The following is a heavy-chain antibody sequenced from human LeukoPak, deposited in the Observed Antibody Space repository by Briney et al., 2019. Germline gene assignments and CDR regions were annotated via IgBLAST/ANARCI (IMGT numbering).Heavy chain of an antibody. CDR3: ARGRLMYYYDSSGYYFGAFDI. J-gene: IGHJ3*02. Sequence: PGGSLRLSCAASGFTVSSNYMSWVRQAPGKGLEWVSVIYSGGSTYYADSVKGRFTISRDNSKNTLYLQMNSLRAEDTAVYYCARGRLMYYYDSSGYYFGAFDIWGQGTMVTVSS. CDR2: IYSGGST. D-gene: IGHD3-22*01. CDR1: GFTVSSNY. V-gene: IGHV3-66*01.